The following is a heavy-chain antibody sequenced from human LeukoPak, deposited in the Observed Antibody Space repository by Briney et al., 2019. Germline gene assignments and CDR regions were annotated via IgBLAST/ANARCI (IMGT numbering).Heavy chain of an antibody. D-gene: IGHD2-15*01. CDR1: GGSFSGYY. CDR2: INHSGST. J-gene: IGHJ3*02. CDR3: ARARIVVVVADFDAFDI. Sequence: SETLSLTCAVYGGSFSGYYWSWIRQPPGKGLEWIGEINHSGSTNYNPSLKSRVTISVDTSKNQFSLKLSSVTAADTAVYYCARARIVVVVADFDAFDIWGQGTMVTVSS. V-gene: IGHV4-34*01.